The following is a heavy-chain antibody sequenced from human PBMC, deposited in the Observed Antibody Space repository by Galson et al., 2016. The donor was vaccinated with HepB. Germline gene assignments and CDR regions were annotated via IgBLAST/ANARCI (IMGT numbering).Heavy chain of an antibody. CDR3: AKVDGATIDNWSFDY. J-gene: IGHJ4*02. Sequence: SLRLSCAASGFTFSWFAMSWVRQAPGRGLVWVSAITGPGDDTYSTDSVKGRFTISRDNSKNTLYLQMDSVTVGDTAVYYCAKVDGATIDNWSFDYWGQGTLVTVSS. CDR2: ITGPGDDT. D-gene: IGHD5-24*01. V-gene: IGHV3-23*01. CDR1: GFTFSWFA.